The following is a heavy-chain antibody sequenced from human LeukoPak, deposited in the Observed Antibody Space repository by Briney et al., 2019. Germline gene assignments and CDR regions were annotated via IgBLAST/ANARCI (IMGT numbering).Heavy chain of an antibody. V-gene: IGHV3-23*01. CDR1: GGSFSGYY. CDR2: ISASGGNT. J-gene: IGHJ6*02. D-gene: IGHD2/OR15-2a*01. CDR3: AKYVSAKGPPYALGV. Sequence: LSLTCAVYGGSFSGYYWSWIRQPPGKGLEWVSGISASGGNTWYADSVKGRFTISRDNSKNTLYLQMNSLRAEDTAVYYCAKYVSAKGPPYALGVWGQGTTVTVSS.